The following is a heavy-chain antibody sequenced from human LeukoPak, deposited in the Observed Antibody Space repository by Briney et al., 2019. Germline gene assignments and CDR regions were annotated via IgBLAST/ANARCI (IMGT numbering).Heavy chain of an antibody. D-gene: IGHD3-10*01. CDR3: ARDYGSGSYYLTFDY. CDR1: GYTFTSYG. J-gene: IGHJ4*02. CDR2: ISAYNGNT. Sequence: ASVKVSCKASGYTFTSYGISWVRQAPGQGLEWMGWISAYNGNTSYAQKLQGRVTMTTDTSTSTAYMELRSLRSDDTAVYYCARDYGSGSYYLTFDYWGQGTLVTVSS. V-gene: IGHV1-18*01.